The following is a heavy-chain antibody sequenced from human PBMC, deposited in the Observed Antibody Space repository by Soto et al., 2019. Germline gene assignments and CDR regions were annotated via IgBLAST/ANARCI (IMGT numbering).Heavy chain of an antibody. CDR3: ARVFYSVAGTGGLDY. CDR1: GFTFSSYS. V-gene: IGHV3-48*02. D-gene: IGHD6-19*01. CDR2: ISSSSSPI. Sequence: EVQLVESGGGLVQPGGSLRLSCAASGFTFSSYSMNWVRKAPGKGLEWVSYISSSSSPIYYADSVKGRFTISRDNAKNSLYLQMNSLRDEDTAVYYCARVFYSVAGTGGLDYWGQGTLVTVSS. J-gene: IGHJ4*02.